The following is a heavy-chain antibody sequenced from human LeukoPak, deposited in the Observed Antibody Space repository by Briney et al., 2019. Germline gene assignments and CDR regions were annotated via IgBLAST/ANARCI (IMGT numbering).Heavy chain of an antibody. V-gene: IGHV3-7*01. CDR1: GFTFSSYW. J-gene: IGHJ4*02. Sequence: GGSLRLSCAASGFTFSSYWMSWVRQAPGKGLEWVANIKQDGSEKYYVDSVKGRFTISRDNAKNSLYLQMNSLRAEDTAVYYCARYSGYDDEGECFDYWGQGTLVTVSS. CDR2: IKQDGSEK. CDR3: ARYSGYDDEGECFDY. D-gene: IGHD5-12*01.